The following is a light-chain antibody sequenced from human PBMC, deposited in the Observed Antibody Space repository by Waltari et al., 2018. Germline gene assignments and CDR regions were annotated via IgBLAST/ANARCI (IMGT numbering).Light chain of an antibody. Sequence: QSVLTQPPSASGTPGQRVTISCSGSSSNIRTNTVNWYQQLPGTAPKLLIPIKNQRPSGVPDRFAVSKSGTSASLAISGLRSEDEADYYCAAWDDSLKGWVFGGGTKLTVL. V-gene: IGLV1-44*01. J-gene: IGLJ3*02. CDR2: IKN. CDR3: AAWDDSLKGWV. CDR1: SSNIRTNT.